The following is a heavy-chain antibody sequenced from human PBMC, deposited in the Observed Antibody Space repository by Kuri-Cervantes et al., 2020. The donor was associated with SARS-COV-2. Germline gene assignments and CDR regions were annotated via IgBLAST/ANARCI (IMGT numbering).Heavy chain of an antibody. CDR1: GFIVSSNY. Sequence: LSLTCAASGFIVSSNYMIWVRQAPGKGLEWVSVIFSGGSTDYADSVKGRFTISRDNSKNTLYLQMNSLRAEDTAVYYCARHPYCSSTSCPIDYWGQGTLVTVSS. CDR3: ARHPYCSSTSCPIDY. D-gene: IGHD2-2*01. V-gene: IGHV3-66*04. CDR2: IFSGGST. J-gene: IGHJ4*02.